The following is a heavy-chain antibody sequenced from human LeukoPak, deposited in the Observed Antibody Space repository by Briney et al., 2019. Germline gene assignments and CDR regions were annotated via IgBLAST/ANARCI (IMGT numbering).Heavy chain of an antibody. Sequence: PSETLSLTCTVSGGSISGYYWGWIRQPPGKGLELIRYIYYSGSTNYNPSLKSRVTISVDTSKNQFSLKLSSVIAADTAVYYCARWGPQYYYYYMDVWGKGTTVTVSS. J-gene: IGHJ6*03. CDR2: IYYSGST. CDR3: ARWGPQYYYYYMDV. CDR1: GGSISGYY. V-gene: IGHV4-59*12. D-gene: IGHD3-16*01.